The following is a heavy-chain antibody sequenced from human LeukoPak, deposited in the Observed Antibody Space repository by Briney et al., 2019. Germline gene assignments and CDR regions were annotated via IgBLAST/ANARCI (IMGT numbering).Heavy chain of an antibody. CDR2: ISGSGSST. CDR3: AKDSHDYIWGSYREDDY. D-gene: IGHD3-16*02. V-gene: IGHV3-23*01. CDR1: GFTFSSYA. J-gene: IGHJ4*02. Sequence: GGSLRLSCAASGFTFSSYAMSWVRQAPGKGLEWVSAISGSGSSTYYADSVKGRFTISRDNSKNTLYLQMNSLRAEDTAVYYCAKDSHDYIWGSYREDDYWGQGTLVTVSS.